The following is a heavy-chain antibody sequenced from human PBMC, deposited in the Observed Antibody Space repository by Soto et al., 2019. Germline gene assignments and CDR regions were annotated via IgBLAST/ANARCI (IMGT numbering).Heavy chain of an antibody. J-gene: IGHJ6*02. V-gene: IGHV4-59*01. CDR2: IYYSGST. CDR1: GGSISSYY. Sequence: QVQLQESGPGLVKPSETLSLTCTVSGGSISSYYWSWIRQPPGKGLEWIGYIYYSGSTNYNPSLKCRATXSXDXXTNQFSLKLSSVTAADPAVYYCAREGLTGTIGLYYYYGMDVWGHGTTVTVSS. D-gene: IGHD1-7*01. CDR3: AREGLTGTIGLYYYYGMDV.